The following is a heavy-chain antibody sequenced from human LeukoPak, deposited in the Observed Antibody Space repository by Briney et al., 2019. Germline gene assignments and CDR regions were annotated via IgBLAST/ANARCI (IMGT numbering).Heavy chain of an antibody. V-gene: IGHV4-30-2*01. CDR1: GGSISSGGYS. Sequence: PSETLSLTCAVSGGSISSGGYSWSWIRQPPGKGLEWIGYIYHSGSTYYNPSLKSRVTISVDRSKNQFSLKLSSVTAADTAVYYRARVVSPGIAAAGTIDYWGQGTLVTVSS. CDR2: IYHSGST. D-gene: IGHD6-13*01. CDR3: ARVVSPGIAAAGTIDY. J-gene: IGHJ4*02.